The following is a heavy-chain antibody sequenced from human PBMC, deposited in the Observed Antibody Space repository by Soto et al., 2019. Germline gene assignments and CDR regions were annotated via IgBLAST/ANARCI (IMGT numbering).Heavy chain of an antibody. CDR1: GFTFSSYG. V-gene: IGHV3-33*01. J-gene: IGHJ4*02. CDR3: ARDREQQLVLWYFDY. D-gene: IGHD6-13*01. CDR2: IWYDGSNK. Sequence: GGSLRLSCAASGFTFSSYGMHWVRQAPGKGLEWVAVIWYDGSNKYYADSVKGRFTISRDNSKNTLYLQMNSLRAEDTAVYYCARDREQQLVLWYFDYWGQGTLVTVSS.